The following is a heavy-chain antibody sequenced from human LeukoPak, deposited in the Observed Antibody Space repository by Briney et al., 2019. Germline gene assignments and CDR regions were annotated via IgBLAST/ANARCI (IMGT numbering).Heavy chain of an antibody. D-gene: IGHD1/OR15-1a*01. V-gene: IGHV4-39*07. CDR2: IYFGGSA. Sequence: SETLSLTCTVSGGSISSSSYYWGWIRQPPGKGLEWIGSIYFGGSAYYNPSLKSRVTISVDTSNNQFSLKVISVTAADTAVYYCARGNWNTPPFDYWGQGTLVTVSS. J-gene: IGHJ4*02. CDR1: GGSISSSSYY. CDR3: ARGNWNTPPFDY.